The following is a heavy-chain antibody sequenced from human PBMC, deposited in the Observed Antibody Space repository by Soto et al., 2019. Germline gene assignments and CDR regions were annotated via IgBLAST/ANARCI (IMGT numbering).Heavy chain of an antibody. CDR3: ATGDSSGYYYGTLGAFDI. CDR2: IYYSGST. Sequence: SETLSLTCPVSGGSISSSSYYWGWIRQPPGKGLEWIGSIYYSGSTYYNPSLKSRVTISVDTSKNQFSLKLSSVTAADTAVYYCATGDSSGYYYGTLGAFDIWGQGTMVTVSS. J-gene: IGHJ3*02. CDR1: GGSISSSSYY. V-gene: IGHV4-39*01. D-gene: IGHD3-22*01.